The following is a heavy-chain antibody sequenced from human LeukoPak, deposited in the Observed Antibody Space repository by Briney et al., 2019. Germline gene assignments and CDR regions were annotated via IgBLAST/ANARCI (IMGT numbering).Heavy chain of an antibody. V-gene: IGHV3-21*01. CDR2: ISSSSSYI. J-gene: IGHJ3*02. CDR3: ARESIVVVPTTMDDASDI. CDR1: GFTFSSYS. D-gene: IGHD2-2*01. Sequence: GGSLRLSCAASGFTFSSYSMNWVRQAPGKGLEWVSSISSSSSYIYYADSVKGRFTISRDNAKNALYLQMHSLRVEDTAVYYCARESIVVVPTTMDDASDIWAKGQWSPSPQ.